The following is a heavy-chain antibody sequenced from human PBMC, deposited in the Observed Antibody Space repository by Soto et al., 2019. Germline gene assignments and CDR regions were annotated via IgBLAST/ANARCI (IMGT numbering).Heavy chain of an antibody. CDR1: GGSISSGGYY. CDR3: ARSEWGPYYFDY. J-gene: IGHJ4*02. D-gene: IGHD2-8*01. V-gene: IGHV4-31*03. Sequence: QVQLQESGPGLVKPSQTLSLTCTVSGGSISSGGYYWSWIRQHPGKGLEWIGYIYYSGSTYYNPALKSRVTISVDTSKNQFSLKLSSVTAADTAVYYCARSEWGPYYFDYWGQGTLVTVSS. CDR2: IYYSGST.